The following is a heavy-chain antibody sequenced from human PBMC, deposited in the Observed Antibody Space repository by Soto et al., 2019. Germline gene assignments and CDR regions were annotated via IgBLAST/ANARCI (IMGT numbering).Heavy chain of an antibody. V-gene: IGHV4-31*03. CDR3: AGGINVIRYFDSPQHALDV. J-gene: IGHJ6*02. CDR1: GGSISSGAFY. D-gene: IGHD3-9*01. Sequence: PSETLSRTCSVSGGSISSGAFYWSWIRQHPGRGLEWIGFIYYSGSTYSNPSLKGRGSISLDASKNQFSLRLSSVTAADTAVYYCAGGINVIRYFDSPQHALDVWGQGTTVTVSS. CDR2: IYYSGST.